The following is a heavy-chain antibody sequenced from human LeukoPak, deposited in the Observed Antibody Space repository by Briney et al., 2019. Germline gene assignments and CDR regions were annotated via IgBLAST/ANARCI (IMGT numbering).Heavy chain of an antibody. CDR3: ARRDCSSTSCYPDHWYFDL. D-gene: IGHD2-2*01. CDR2: INHSGST. V-gene: IGHV4-34*01. CDR1: GGSFSGYY. J-gene: IGHJ2*01. Sequence: TSETQSLTCAVYGGSFSGYYWSWIRQPPGKGLEWIGEINHSGSTNYNPSLKSRVTISVDTSKNQFSLKLSSVTAADTAVYYCARRDCSSTSCYPDHWYFDLWGRGTLVTVSS.